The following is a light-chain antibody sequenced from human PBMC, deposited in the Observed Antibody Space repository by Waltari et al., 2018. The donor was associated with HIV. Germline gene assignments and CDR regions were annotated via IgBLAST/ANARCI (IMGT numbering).Light chain of an antibody. CDR3: SSYTGSRTLGV. Sequence: QSALTQPASVSGSPGQSITISCTGASSDVGDYNYVSWYQQHPGKAPKLMIYDVSNRPAGVSNCFSGSNSGNTASLTISCLQAEDEADYYCSSYTGSRTLGVFGTGTRVTVL. J-gene: IGLJ1*01. CDR1: SSDVGDYNY. V-gene: IGLV2-14*03. CDR2: DVS.